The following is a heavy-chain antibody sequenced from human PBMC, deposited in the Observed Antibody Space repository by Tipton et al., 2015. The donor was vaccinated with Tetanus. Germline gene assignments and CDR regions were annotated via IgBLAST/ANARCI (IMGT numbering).Heavy chain of an antibody. Sequence: TLSLTCTVSGGSIATYYLSWIRQPPGKGLEWIGYISYSGSSSFNPSLQSRVTMSVDKSKNQFSMKLASATAADTAVYYCTRDPYYGGYGWFDPWGQGTLVSVSS. CDR3: TRDPYYGGYGWFDP. D-gene: IGHD2-21*01. J-gene: IGHJ5*02. CDR1: GGSIATYY. V-gene: IGHV4-59*01. CDR2: ISYSGSS.